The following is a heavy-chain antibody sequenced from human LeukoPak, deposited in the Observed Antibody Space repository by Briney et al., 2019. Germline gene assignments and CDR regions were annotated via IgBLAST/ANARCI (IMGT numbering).Heavy chain of an antibody. V-gene: IGHV3-21*01. CDR1: GFNVNNAW. CDR3: AREVVVVPAAISPEYGMDV. D-gene: IGHD2-2*02. Sequence: GGSLRLSCAASGFNVNNAWMNWVRQAPGKGLEWVSSISSSSSYIYYADSVKGRFTISRDNAKNSLYLQMNSLRAEDTAVYYCAREVVVVPAAISPEYGMDVWGQGTTVTVSS. CDR2: ISSSSSYI. J-gene: IGHJ6*02.